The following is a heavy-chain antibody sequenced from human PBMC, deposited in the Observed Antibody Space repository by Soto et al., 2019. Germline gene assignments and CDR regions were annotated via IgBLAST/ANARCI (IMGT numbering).Heavy chain of an antibody. Sequence: LSLTCTFSGGSISSTIYYWGWIRQPPGKGLEWIGSIYYSGSTYYNPPLKSRVTISVDTSKNQFSLSLNSVTAADTAVYYCARPPTASLDAFEIWGQGTMVTVSS. CDR2: IYYSGST. V-gene: IGHV4-39*01. J-gene: IGHJ3*02. CDR3: ARPPTASLDAFEI. CDR1: GGSISSTIYY.